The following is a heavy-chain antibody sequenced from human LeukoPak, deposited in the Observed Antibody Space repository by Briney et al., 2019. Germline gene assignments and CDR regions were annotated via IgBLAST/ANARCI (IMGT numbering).Heavy chain of an antibody. D-gene: IGHD6-6*01. CDR2: ISTYNGDT. CDR1: GYTFTSYG. Sequence: GASAKVSCKASGYTFTSYGISWVRQAPGQGHEWMGWISTYNGDTSYAQKGQGRVTMTTDTSTSTAYVELRSLRSDDTAVYFCARDPYSSSSDYYYYYGMDVWGQGTTVTVPS. CDR3: ARDPYSSSSDYYYYYGMDV. J-gene: IGHJ6*02. V-gene: IGHV1-18*01.